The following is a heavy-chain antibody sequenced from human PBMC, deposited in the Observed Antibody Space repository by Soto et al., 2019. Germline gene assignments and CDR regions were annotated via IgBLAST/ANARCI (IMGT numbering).Heavy chain of an antibody. D-gene: IGHD3-3*01. J-gene: IGHJ6*02. CDR1: VFTFSSYA. CDR3: AKVLGIITIFGVVITDQTLYGMDV. Sequence: LXLSCAASVFTFSSYAMSWVRQAPGKGLEWVSAISGSGGSTYYADSVKGRFTISRDNSKNTLYLQMKSLRAEDTAVYYCAKVLGIITIFGVVITDQTLYGMDVWGQGTTVTVSS. V-gene: IGHV3-23*01. CDR2: ISGSGGST.